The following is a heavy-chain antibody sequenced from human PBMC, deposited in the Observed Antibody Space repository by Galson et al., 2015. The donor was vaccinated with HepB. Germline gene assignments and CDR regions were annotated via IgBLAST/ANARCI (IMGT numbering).Heavy chain of an antibody. D-gene: IGHD3-22*01. J-gene: IGHJ4*02. Sequence: SVKVSCKASGYSFVSYGITWVRQAPGQGLEWMGWINTYNGNTKYAQNLQGRITMTKDTSTSTAYMELRSLRSDDTAVYYCAKVVYYYDNSVSSHFNYWGQGTLVTVSS. CDR1: GYSFVSYG. CDR3: AKVVYYYDNSVSSHFNY. V-gene: IGHV1-18*01. CDR2: INTYNGNT.